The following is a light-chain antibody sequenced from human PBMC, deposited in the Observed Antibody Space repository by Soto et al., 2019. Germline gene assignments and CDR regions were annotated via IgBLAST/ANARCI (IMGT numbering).Light chain of an antibody. Sequence: DIQMTQSPSSLSASVGYRVSITCRASQNIRNYLNWYQQKPGKAPKLLIYGVSNLRSGVPSRFSGTGSGTDFNLTISALQREDFATYHCQESYSNHWMFGQGTKVDIK. J-gene: IGKJ1*01. CDR1: QNIRNY. CDR2: GVS. V-gene: IGKV1-39*01. CDR3: QESYSNHWM.